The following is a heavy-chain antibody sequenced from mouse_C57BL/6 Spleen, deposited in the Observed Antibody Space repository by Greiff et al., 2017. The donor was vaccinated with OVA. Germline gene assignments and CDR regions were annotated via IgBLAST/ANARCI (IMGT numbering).Heavy chain of an antibody. V-gene: IGHV1-26*01. CDR3: ARSHYYGSSPYDD. CDR2: INPNNGGT. CDR1: GYTFTDYY. Sequence: EVQLQQSGPELVKPGASVKISCKASGYTFTDYYMNWVKQSHGKSLEWIGDINPNNGGTSYNQKFKGKATLTVDKSSSTAYMELRSLTSEDSAVYYCARSHYYGSSPYDDWGQGTTLTVSS. D-gene: IGHD1-1*01. J-gene: IGHJ2*01.